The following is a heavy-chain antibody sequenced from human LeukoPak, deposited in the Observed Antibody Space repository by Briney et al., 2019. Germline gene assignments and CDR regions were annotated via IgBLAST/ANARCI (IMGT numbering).Heavy chain of an antibody. CDR3: ARGWKVRGVIIVYFDY. J-gene: IGHJ4*02. D-gene: IGHD3-10*01. Sequence: PSETLSLTCTVSGGSISSGSYYWSWIRQPAGKGLEWIGRIYTSGSTNYNPSLKSRVTISVDTSKNQFSLKLSSVTAADTAVYYCARGWKVRGVIIVYFDYWGQGTLVTVSS. CDR1: GGSISSGSYY. CDR2: IYTSGST. V-gene: IGHV4-61*02.